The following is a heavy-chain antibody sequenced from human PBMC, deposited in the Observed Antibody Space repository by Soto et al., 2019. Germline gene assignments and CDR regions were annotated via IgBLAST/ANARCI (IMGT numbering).Heavy chain of an antibody. J-gene: IGHJ4*02. Sequence: GGSLRLSCTASGFTFSSHAMTWVRQAPGKGLEWVSGLSDSGDSIYYADSVKGRLTIYRDNSMNTLYLQMNTLRVEDTAVYYCAKVSSSWYAGFFDLWGQGTLVTVSS. D-gene: IGHD6-13*01. CDR1: GFTFSSHA. CDR3: AKVSSSWYAGFFDL. CDR2: LSDSGDSI. V-gene: IGHV3-23*01.